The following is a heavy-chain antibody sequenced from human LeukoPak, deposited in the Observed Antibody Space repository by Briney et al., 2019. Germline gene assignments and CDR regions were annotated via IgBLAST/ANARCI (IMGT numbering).Heavy chain of an antibody. CDR3: AKDDAWLQYGN. Sequence: PGGSLRLSCAASGFTFSSHGMNWVRPAPGKGLEWVSGISPNGVITYYADSVKGRFTLSRDTSKGTVYLQRNSLRPEDTAVYYCAKDDAWLQYGNWGRGTLVTVSS. CDR2: ISPNGVIT. D-gene: IGHD5-24*01. CDR1: GFTFSSHG. V-gene: IGHV3-23*01. J-gene: IGHJ4*02.